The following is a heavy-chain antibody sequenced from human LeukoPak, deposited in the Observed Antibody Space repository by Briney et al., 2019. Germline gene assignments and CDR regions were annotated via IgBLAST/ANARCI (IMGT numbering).Heavy chain of an antibody. CDR1: GYTLTELS. J-gene: IGHJ4*02. CDR2: FDPEDGET. Sequence: ASVKVSCKVSGYTLTELSMHWVQQAPGKGLEWMGGFDPEDGETIYAQKFQGRVTMTEDTSTDTAYMALSSLRSEDTAVYYCATVRITIFGVVTLFDYWGQGTLVTVSS. D-gene: IGHD3-3*01. CDR3: ATVRITIFGVVTLFDY. V-gene: IGHV1-24*01.